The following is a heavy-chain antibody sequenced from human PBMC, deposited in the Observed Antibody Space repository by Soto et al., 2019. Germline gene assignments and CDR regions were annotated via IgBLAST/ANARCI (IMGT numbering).Heavy chain of an antibody. J-gene: IGHJ4*02. CDR3: ARDRAPRGWSYLDL. D-gene: IGHD2-15*01. CDR2: IIPIFGTP. V-gene: IGHV1-69*01. Sequence: QVQLVQSGAEVKKPGSSVKISCKALGGSFSDYAISWVRQATGQGLEWMGGIIPIFGTPNYGQKFQDRVTFTAHESTNTAYMELSRLTSEDMAVYYCARDRAPRGWSYLDLWGQGTQVTVSS. CDR1: GGSFSDYA.